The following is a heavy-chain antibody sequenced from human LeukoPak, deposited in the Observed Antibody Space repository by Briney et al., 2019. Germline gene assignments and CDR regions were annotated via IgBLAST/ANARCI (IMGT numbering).Heavy chain of an antibody. D-gene: IGHD6-19*01. CDR3: ARVGQWLVYFQH. Sequence: PSETLSLTCTVSGGSISSYYWSWIRQPPGKGLEWIGYIYYSGSTNYNPSLKSRVTISVDTSKNQFSLKLSSVTAADTAVYYCARVGQWLVYFQHWGQGTLVTVSS. CDR2: IYYSGST. J-gene: IGHJ1*01. V-gene: IGHV4-59*01. CDR1: GGSISSYY.